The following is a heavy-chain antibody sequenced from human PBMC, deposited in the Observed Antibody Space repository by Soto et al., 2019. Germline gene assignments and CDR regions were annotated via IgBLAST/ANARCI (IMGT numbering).Heavy chain of an antibody. J-gene: IGHJ4*02. V-gene: IGHV3-21*01. Sequence: EVQLVESGGGLVKPGGSLRLSCAASGFTFSSYSMNWVRQAPGKGLEWVSSISSSSSYIYYADSVKGRFTISRDNAKNSLYLQMNSLRAEDSGVYYCARVSSYSSSWSVRALRYWGQGTLVTVSS. CDR1: GFTFSSYS. CDR2: ISSSSSYI. D-gene: IGHD6-13*01. CDR3: ARVSSYSSSWSVRALRY.